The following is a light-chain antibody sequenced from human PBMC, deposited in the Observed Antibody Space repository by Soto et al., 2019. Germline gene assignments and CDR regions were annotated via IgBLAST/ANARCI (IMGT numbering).Light chain of an antibody. CDR1: QSVSSF. CDR3: QQRGEWPRIN. Sequence: EIVLTQSPATLSLSPGERAVLSCRASQSVSSFLAWFQQKPGQRRRLLIYNGSNRTTGIPARFSGSGSGTDFKLTIGRLQPEDFAVYYYQQRGEWPRINFGQGTRLEIK. J-gene: IGKJ5*01. V-gene: IGKV3-11*01. CDR2: NGS.